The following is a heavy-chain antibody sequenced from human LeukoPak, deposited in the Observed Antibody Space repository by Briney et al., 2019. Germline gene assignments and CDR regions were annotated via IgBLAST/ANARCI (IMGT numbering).Heavy chain of an antibody. CDR1: GGSISSYY. V-gene: IGHV4-59*01. CDR2: ISYTGST. CDR3: VGGRENYYDFDY. J-gene: IGHJ4*02. Sequence: PSETLSLTCSVSGGSISSYYWSWIRQPPGKGLEWIGYISYTGSTNYNPSLKSRVTISVDTSKNQFSLKLSSVTAADTVVYYCVGGRENYYDFDYWGQGTLVTVSS. D-gene: IGHD3-16*01.